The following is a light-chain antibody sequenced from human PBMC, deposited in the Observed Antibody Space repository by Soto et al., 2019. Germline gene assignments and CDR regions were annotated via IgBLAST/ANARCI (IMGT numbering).Light chain of an antibody. CDR3: SSYGGSNSFIL. J-gene: IGLJ2*01. Sequence: QSALTQPPSASGSPGQSVTISCTGTSSDVGSYNFVSWYQHHPGKAPKLILYDVIKRPSGVPDRFSGSKSGNTASLTVSGLQAEDEADDYCSSYGGSNSFILFGGGTKLTVL. V-gene: IGLV2-8*01. CDR1: SSDVGSYNF. CDR2: DVI.